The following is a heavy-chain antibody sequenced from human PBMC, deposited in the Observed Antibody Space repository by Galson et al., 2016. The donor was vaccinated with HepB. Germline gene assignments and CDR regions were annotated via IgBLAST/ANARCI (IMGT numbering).Heavy chain of an antibody. CDR3: ARDPPPGVAVGREFDP. V-gene: IGHV1-69*13. Sequence: SVKVSCKASGGTFSSYAISWVRQAPGQALEWMGGIIPIFGTANYAQRFPGRVTITADESTSTAYMELGRLRSEDTAADYCARDPPPGVAVGREFDPWGQGTLVTVSS. CDR1: GGTFSSYA. D-gene: IGHD5-24*01. J-gene: IGHJ5*02. CDR2: IIPIFGTA.